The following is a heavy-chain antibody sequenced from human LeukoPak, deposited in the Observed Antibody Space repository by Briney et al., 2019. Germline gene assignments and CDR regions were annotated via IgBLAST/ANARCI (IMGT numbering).Heavy chain of an antibody. CDR3: ADPPNADY. CDR1: GFTSSNYA. V-gene: IGHV3-23*01. J-gene: IGHJ4*02. CDR2: IGGSDGRT. Sequence: PGGSLRLSCAASGFTSSNYAMSWVRQAPGKGLEWVSSIGGSDGRTYYAESVQGRFTISRDNSKKTLYLQMNSLRVEDTAVYFCADPPNADYWGQGTLVTVSS. D-gene: IGHD4/OR15-4a*01.